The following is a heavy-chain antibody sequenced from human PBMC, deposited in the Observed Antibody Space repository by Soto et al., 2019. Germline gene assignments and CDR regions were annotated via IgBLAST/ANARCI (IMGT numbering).Heavy chain of an antibody. CDR1: GLTFSSYA. D-gene: IGHD6-13*01. CDR2: ISGSGGST. J-gene: IGHJ4*02. CDR3: AKDHFGLLAGPVDY. V-gene: IGHV3-23*01. Sequence: GGSLRLSCAASGLTFSSYAMSWVRQAPGKGLEWVSAISGSGGSTYYADSVKGRFTISRDNSKNTLYLQMNSLRAEDTAVYYCAKDHFGLLAGPVDYWGQGTLVTVSS.